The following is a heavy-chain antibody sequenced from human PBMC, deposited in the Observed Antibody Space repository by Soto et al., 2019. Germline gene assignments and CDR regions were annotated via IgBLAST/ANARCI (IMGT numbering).Heavy chain of an antibody. Sequence: SETLSLTCAVSGYSISSGYYWGWIRQPPGKGLEWIGSIYHSGSTYYNPSLKSRVTISVDTSKNQFSLKLSSVTAADTAVYYCARGVSAGVDYWGQGTLVTVSS. CDR2: IYHSGST. CDR3: ARGVSAGVDY. CDR1: GYSISSGYY. V-gene: IGHV4-38-2*01. J-gene: IGHJ4*02. D-gene: IGHD1-26*01.